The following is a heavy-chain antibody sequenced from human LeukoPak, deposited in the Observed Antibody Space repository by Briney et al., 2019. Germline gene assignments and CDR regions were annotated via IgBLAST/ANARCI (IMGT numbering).Heavy chain of an antibody. V-gene: IGHV3-7*01. CDR1: GFTFSSYA. Sequence: PGGSLRLSCAASGFTFSSYAMNWVRQAPGKGLEWVASIKNDGSDKYYVDSVKGRFTISRDNAKNSLYLQMNSLRAEDTAVYYCARDGGSAWFLDYWGQGTLVTVSS. D-gene: IGHD6-19*01. CDR3: ARDGGSAWFLDY. CDR2: IKNDGSDK. J-gene: IGHJ4*02.